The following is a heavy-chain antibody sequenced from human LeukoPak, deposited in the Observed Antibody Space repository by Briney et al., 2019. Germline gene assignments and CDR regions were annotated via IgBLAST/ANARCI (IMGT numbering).Heavy chain of an antibody. J-gene: IGHJ4*02. CDR3: ARDLDWILFDY. D-gene: IGHD3-9*01. CDR2: IRPEGTTT. CDR1: GFTFSAYW. V-gene: IGHV3-74*03. Sequence: GGSLRLSCAASGFTFSAYWMHWVRQAPGKGLVWVSRIRPEGTTTAYADSVKGRFTISRDNAKNTLFLQMNSLSAEDTAVYYCARDLDWILFDYWGQGTLVTVSS.